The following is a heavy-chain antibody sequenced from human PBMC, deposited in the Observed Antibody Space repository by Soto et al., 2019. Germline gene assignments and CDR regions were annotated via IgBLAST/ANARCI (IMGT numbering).Heavy chain of an antibody. Sequence: GGSLRLSCAASGFTFSSYGMHWVRQAPGKGLEWVAVIWYDGSNKYYADSVKGRFTISRDNSKKTLYLQMNSLRAEDTAVYYCAREGYYYDSSGYPDYWGQVTLVTVSS. CDR2: IWYDGSNK. J-gene: IGHJ4*02. D-gene: IGHD3-22*01. CDR1: GFTFSSYG. V-gene: IGHV3-33*01. CDR3: AREGYYYDSSGYPDY.